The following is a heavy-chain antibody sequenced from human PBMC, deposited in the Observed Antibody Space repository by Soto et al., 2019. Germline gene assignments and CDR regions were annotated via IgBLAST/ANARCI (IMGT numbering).Heavy chain of an antibody. J-gene: IGHJ5*02. Sequence: APVKVSCKASGYTFTSYGISWLRQAPGQGLEWIGWISAYNGNTNYAQKLQGRVTMTTDTSTSTAYMELRSLRSDDTAVYYCARGGERYNWFDPWGQGTLVTVSS. CDR2: ISAYNGNT. D-gene: IGHD3-10*01. V-gene: IGHV1-18*01. CDR3: ARGGERYNWFDP. CDR1: GYTFTSYG.